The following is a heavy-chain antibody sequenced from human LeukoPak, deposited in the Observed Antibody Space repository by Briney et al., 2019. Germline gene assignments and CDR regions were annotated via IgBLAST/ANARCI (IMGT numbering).Heavy chain of an antibody. CDR1: GFTFSSYS. Sequence: GGSLRLSCAASGFTFSSYSMNWVRQAPGKGLEWVSSISSSSSYIYYADSVKGRFTISRDNAKNSLYLQMNSLRAEDTAVYYCARGRSSSGSMNEYWGQGTLVTVSS. V-gene: IGHV3-21*01. CDR2: ISSSSSYI. J-gene: IGHJ4*02. D-gene: IGHD3-10*01. CDR3: ARGRSSSGSMNEY.